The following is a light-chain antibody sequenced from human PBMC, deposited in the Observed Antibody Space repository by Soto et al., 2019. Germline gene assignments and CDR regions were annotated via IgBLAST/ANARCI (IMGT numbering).Light chain of an antibody. J-gene: IGKJ3*01. Sequence: DISLTQSPSSLSASVGDSVTITCRASQTISRYLNWYQQRPGKAPSLLIYATFNLQTGVPSRFSGSGSGTDFTLSITGLQPEAFATYYCQQTYDTLFSFGPGTTLDLK. CDR2: ATF. V-gene: IGKV1-39*01. CDR1: QTISRY. CDR3: QQTYDTLFS.